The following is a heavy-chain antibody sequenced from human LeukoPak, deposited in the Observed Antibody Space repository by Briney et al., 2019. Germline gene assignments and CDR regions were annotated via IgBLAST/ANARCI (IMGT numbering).Heavy chain of an antibody. CDR1: GFTFNDYY. Sequence: GGSLRLSCAASGFTFNDYYMNWIRQAPGKGLEWVSYISSSGSSIFQADSVKGRFTISKDNAKKSLYLQMNSLRAEDTAVYYCATSSMAGTLGYWGQGTLVTVSS. CDR2: ISSSGSSI. D-gene: IGHD6-19*01. V-gene: IGHV3-11*01. J-gene: IGHJ4*02. CDR3: ATSSMAGTLGY.